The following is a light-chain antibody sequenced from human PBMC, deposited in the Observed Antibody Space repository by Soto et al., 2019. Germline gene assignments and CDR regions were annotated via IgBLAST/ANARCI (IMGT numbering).Light chain of an antibody. CDR2: AAS. CDR1: QSISSY. Sequence: DIQMTQSPSSLSASVGDRVTITCRASQSISSYLNWYQQKPGKAPKFLIYAASNLQSGVPSRFSGSGSGTDFTLTISSLQPEDFAVYYCQQSYSTVWTFGQGTKVDIK. CDR3: QQSYSTVWT. V-gene: IGKV1-39*01. J-gene: IGKJ1*01.